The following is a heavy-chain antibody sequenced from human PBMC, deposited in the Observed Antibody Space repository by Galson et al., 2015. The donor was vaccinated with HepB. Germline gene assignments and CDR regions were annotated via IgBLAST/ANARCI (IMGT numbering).Heavy chain of an antibody. J-gene: IGHJ3*02. CDR3: ARGGHIVVVTSTRNFDPFNI. V-gene: IGHV3-30-3*01. Sequence: SLRLSCAASGLNFNNYVMHWVRQAPGKGLEWVALISFDVNNKYYADSVKGRFTISRDNSRNTLYLHMSSVTTEDTAMYYCARGGHIVVVTSTRNFDPFNISGQGTLVTVSS. CDR1: GLNFNNYV. D-gene: IGHD2-21*02. CDR2: ISFDVNNK.